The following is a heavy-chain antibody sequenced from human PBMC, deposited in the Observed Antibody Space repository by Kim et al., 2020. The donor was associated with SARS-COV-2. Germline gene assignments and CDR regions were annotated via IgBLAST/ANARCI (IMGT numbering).Heavy chain of an antibody. CDR2: ISGGGSST. J-gene: IGHJ3*01. V-gene: IGHV3-23*01. CDR3: AKHREFTYLSASDAFDV. D-gene: IGHD3-16*02. Sequence: GGSLRLSCAASGFTFTRHAISWVRQTPGKGLEWVSAISGGGSSTYYADSVKGRFTISRDESDSTTYLQMNSLRVEDSALYYCAKHREFTYLSASDAFDVWGQGTMVTVSS. CDR1: GFTFTRHA.